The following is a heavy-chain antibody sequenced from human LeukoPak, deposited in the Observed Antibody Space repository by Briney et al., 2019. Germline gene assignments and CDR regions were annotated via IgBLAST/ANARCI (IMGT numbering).Heavy chain of an antibody. Sequence: TSETLSLTCTVSGYSLSSGFFCDWIRQSPGKGLEWIGSFSHRGGSYHNPSLKSRVTISVDTSKNQFSLKLLSVTAADTAVYYCARAQDFSDSSGPNYPDFWGQGILVTVSS. CDR3: ARAQDFSDSSGPNYPDF. CDR1: GYSLSSGFF. D-gene: IGHD3-22*01. J-gene: IGHJ4*02. V-gene: IGHV4-38-2*02. CDR2: FSHRGGS.